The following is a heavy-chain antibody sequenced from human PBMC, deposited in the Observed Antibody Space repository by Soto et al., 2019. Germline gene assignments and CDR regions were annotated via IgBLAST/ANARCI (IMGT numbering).Heavy chain of an antibody. V-gene: IGHV4-59*01. CDR1: GGSISSYY. CDR2: IYYSGST. Sequence: SETLSRTCTVSGGSISSYYWSCIRQPPWKGLEWIVYIYYSGSTNYNPSLKSRVTISVDTSKNQFSLKLSSVTAADTAVYYCAGSGIAAGGTPPLWGQGTIVTSPQ. CDR3: AGSGIAAGGTPPL. J-gene: IGHJ4*02. D-gene: IGHD6-13*01.